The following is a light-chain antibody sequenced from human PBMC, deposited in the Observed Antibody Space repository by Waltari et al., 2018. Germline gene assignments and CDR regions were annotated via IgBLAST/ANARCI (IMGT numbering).Light chain of an antibody. CDR3: QHYVRLPAT. CDR1: QSVSRA. J-gene: IGKJ1*01. Sequence: EIVLTQSPGSLSSSPGERVTLSCRASQSVSRALAWYQQKPGQAPRLLIFGASNRATGIPDRFSGSGSEADFSLTISRPEPEDFAVYYCQHYVRLPATFGRGTKVEIK. V-gene: IGKV3-20*01. CDR2: GAS.